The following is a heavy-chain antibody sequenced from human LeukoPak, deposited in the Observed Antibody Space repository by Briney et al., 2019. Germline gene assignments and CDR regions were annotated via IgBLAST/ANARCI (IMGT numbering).Heavy chain of an antibody. Sequence: PGGSLRLSCAASGFTFSSYDMHWVRQATGKGLECVSAIGTAGDTYYPGSVKGRFTISRENAKNSLYLQMNSLRAGDTAVYYCARGPPNYDSSGYYFLDYWGQGTLVTVSS. D-gene: IGHD3-22*01. V-gene: IGHV3-13*01. CDR2: IGTAGDT. CDR1: GFTFSSYD. J-gene: IGHJ4*02. CDR3: ARGPPNYDSSGYYFLDY.